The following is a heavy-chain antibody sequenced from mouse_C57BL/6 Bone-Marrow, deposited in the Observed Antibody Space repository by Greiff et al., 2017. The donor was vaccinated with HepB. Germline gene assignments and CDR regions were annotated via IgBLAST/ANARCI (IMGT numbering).Heavy chain of an antibody. V-gene: IGHV1-69*01. CDR1: GYTFTSYW. J-gene: IGHJ3*01. CDR3: ARSGYYYGSSYEAWFAY. D-gene: IGHD1-1*01. Sequence: QVQLKQPGAELVMPGASVKLSCKASGYTFTSYWMHWVKQRPGQGLEWIGEIDPSDSYTNYNQKFKGKSTLTVDKSSSTAYMQLSSLTSEDSAVYYCARSGYYYGSSYEAWFAYWGQGTLVTVSA. CDR2: IDPSDSYT.